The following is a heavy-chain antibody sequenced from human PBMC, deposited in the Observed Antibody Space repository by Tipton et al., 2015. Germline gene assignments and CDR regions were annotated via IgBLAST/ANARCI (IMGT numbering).Heavy chain of an antibody. CDR2: IHYSGST. CDR3: ARARGRHGGLFDS. CDR1: GGSISSSSYY. D-gene: IGHD4-23*01. V-gene: IGHV4-61*05. J-gene: IGHJ4*02. Sequence: TLSLTCTVSGGSISSSSYYWAWIRQPPGKELEWIGYIHYSGSTNYNPSLKSRVTISVDTSKTQFSRKMSSVTASDTAVYYCARARGRHGGLFDSWGQGILVTVSS.